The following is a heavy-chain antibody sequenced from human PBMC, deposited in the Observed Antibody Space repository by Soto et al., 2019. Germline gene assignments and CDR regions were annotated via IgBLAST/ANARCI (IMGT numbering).Heavy chain of an antibody. V-gene: IGHV3-7*01. CDR2: IRQDGSEK. Sequence: EVQLVESGGGLVQFGGSLRLSCADSGFTFSHYWMTWVRQAPGKGLEWVANIRQDGSEKYYVDSVKGRFTISRDNAKNSLYLQMISLRAEDTAVYYCARDGRVYLQDLCYHYMDVWGKGTTVTVFS. J-gene: IGHJ6*03. D-gene: IGHD2-2*01. CDR3: ARDGRVYLQDLCYHYMDV. CDR1: GFTFSHYW.